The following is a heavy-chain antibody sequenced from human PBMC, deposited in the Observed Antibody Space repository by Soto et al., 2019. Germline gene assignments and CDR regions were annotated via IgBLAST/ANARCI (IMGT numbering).Heavy chain of an antibody. Sequence: QVQLMQSGAEVKKPGSSVKVSCKASGGTISTNVISWVRQAPGQGLEWMGEIMPIFAAPNNEQKFQGRLTITADISMTTVYMELSSLTSEDTAVYFCATGARYCSGGSCYPDDWGQGTLVIISS. J-gene: IGHJ4*02. D-gene: IGHD2-15*01. CDR2: IMPIFAAP. V-gene: IGHV1-69*06. CDR3: ATGARYCSGGSCYPDD. CDR1: GGTISTNV.